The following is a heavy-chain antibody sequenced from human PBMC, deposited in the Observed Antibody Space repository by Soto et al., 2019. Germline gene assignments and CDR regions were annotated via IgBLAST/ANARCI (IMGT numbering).Heavy chain of an antibody. Sequence: SETLSLTCTVSGGSISSSSYYWGWIRQPPGKGLEWIGYIYYSGSTNYNPSLKSRVTISVDTSKNQFSLKLSSVTAADTAVYYCARHSPPMYDILTGTTLDPYYGMDVWGQGTTVTVSS. D-gene: IGHD3-9*01. CDR3: ARHSPPMYDILTGTTLDPYYGMDV. CDR1: GGSISSSSYY. V-gene: IGHV4-61*05. CDR2: IYYSGST. J-gene: IGHJ6*02.